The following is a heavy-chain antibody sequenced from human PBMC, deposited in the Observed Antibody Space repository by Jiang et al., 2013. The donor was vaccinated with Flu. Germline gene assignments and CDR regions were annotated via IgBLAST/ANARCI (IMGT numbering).Heavy chain of an antibody. V-gene: IGHV4-34*01. J-gene: IGHJ4*02. Sequence: LLKPSETLSLTCAVYGGSFSGYYWSWIRQPPGKGLEWIGEINHSGSTNYNPSLKSRVTISVDTSKNQFSLKLSSVTAADTAVYYCGATWDGSSWYTFDYWGQGTPGHRLL. CDR3: GATWDGSSWYTFDY. CDR1: GGSFSGYY. CDR2: INHSGST. D-gene: IGHD6-13*01.